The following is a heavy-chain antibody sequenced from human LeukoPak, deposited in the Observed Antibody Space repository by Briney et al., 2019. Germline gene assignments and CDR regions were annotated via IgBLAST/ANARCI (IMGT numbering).Heavy chain of an antibody. CDR2: VYSSGST. D-gene: IGHD3-22*01. CDR1: GGSISSGSYY. J-gene: IGHJ5*02. V-gene: IGHV4-61*02. Sequence: SETLSLTCTVSGGSISSGSYYWSWIRQPAGKGLEWIGRVYSSGSTNYNPSLKSRVTISVDTSKNQFSLKLSSVTAADTAVYYCASIYYYDSAPFDPWGQGTLVTVSS. CDR3: ASIYYYDSAPFDP.